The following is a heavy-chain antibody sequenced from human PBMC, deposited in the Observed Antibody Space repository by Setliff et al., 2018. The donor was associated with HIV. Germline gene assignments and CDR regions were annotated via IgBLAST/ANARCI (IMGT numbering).Heavy chain of an antibody. V-gene: IGHV4-39*07. D-gene: IGHD2-2*01. Sequence: PSETLSLTCSVSGASISSNSYYWGWIRQPPGKGLEWVGSIYYNGNTFYNQSLQSRVTISLDTSKNQFSLELRSVTAADTALYYCARHAAGPDGPFDYWGQGTLVTVSS. CDR3: ARHAAGPDGPFDY. J-gene: IGHJ4*02. CDR2: IYYNGNT. CDR1: GASISSNSYY.